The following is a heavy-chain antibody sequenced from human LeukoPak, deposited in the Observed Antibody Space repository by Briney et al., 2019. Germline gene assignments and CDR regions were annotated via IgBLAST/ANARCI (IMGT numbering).Heavy chain of an antibody. CDR1: GSTFSSYE. J-gene: IGHJ4*02. Sequence: PGGSLRLSCAASGSTFSSYEMNWVRQAPGKGLEWVSDISSSGSTIYYTDSVKGRFTISRDNAKNSLYLQMNSLRAEDTAVYYCARPSPAHDYWGQGTLVTVSS. V-gene: IGHV3-48*03. CDR2: ISSSGSTI. CDR3: ARPSPAHDY.